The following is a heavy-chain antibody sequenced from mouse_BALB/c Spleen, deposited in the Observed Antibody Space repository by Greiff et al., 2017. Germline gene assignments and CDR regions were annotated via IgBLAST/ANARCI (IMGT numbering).Heavy chain of an antibody. D-gene: IGHD2-1*01. CDR2: IWWNDDK. CDR1: GFSLSTSGMS. Sequence: QVTLKVSGPGILQPSQTLSLTCSFSGFSLSTSGMSVGWIRQPSGKGLEWLANIWWNDDKYYNPALKSRLTISKDTSNNQVFLKIASVVTADTATYYCARIDGNCYFDYWGQGTTRTVSS. CDR3: ARIDGNCYFDY. V-gene: IGHV8-8*01. J-gene: IGHJ2*01.